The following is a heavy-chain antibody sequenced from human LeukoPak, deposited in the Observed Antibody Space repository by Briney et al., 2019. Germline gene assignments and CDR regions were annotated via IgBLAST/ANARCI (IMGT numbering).Heavy chain of an antibody. Sequence: PSETLSLTCIVSGGSISSGDHYWGWIRQPPGKGLEWIGSIYYSGTAYYNSSLKSRLTISIDTSTNQFSLNLSSMTAADTAMYFCASYYYGSGTYYTYWGQGTLVTLSS. D-gene: IGHD3-10*01. V-gene: IGHV4-39*07. CDR1: GGSISSGDHY. CDR3: ASYYYGSGTYYTY. J-gene: IGHJ4*02. CDR2: IYYSGTA.